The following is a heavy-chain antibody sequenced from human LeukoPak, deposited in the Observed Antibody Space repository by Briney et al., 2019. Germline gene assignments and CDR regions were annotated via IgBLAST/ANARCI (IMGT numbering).Heavy chain of an antibody. CDR2: IYYSGCI. D-gene: IGHD1-26*01. CDR3: ARRAAYYENFDY. J-gene: IGHJ4*02. V-gene: IGHV4-59*08. Sequence: AETLSLTCTVSGGSISSYYWSWIRQTPGKGLEWIGDIYYSGCIYYNPSLKSRLTISVDTSKNQFSLKLRSVTAADTAVYYCARRAAYYENFDYWGQGTLVTVS. CDR1: GGSISSYY.